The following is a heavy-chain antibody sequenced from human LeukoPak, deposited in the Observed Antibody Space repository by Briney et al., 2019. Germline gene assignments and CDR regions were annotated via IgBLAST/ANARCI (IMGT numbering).Heavy chain of an antibody. Sequence: GGSLRLSCAASGFTFSNNAMHWVRRAPGKGLEWVAVVSYDGSNKYYGDSVKGRFSISRDNSKNTLYLQMNSLRHDDTAVYYCARDLYSFGSGTGTMDYFDYWGQGTLVTVSS. CDR3: ARDLYSFGSGTGTMDYFDY. CDR1: GFTFSNNA. J-gene: IGHJ4*02. CDR2: VSYDGSNK. V-gene: IGHV3-30-3*01. D-gene: IGHD3-10*01.